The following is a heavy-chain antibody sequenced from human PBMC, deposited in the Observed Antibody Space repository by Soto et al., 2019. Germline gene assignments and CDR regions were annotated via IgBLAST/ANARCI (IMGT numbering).Heavy chain of an antibody. Sequence: ASVKVSCKASGYTFTSYGISWVRQAPGQGLEWMGWISAYNGNTNYAQKLQGRVTMTTDTSTSTAYMELRSLRSDDTAVYYCARDGPYHKTYYDFWSGYYPPPQPHQPGMDVWGQGTTVTVSS. J-gene: IGHJ6*02. CDR3: ARDGPYHKTYYDFWSGYYPPPQPHQPGMDV. CDR1: GYTFTSYG. V-gene: IGHV1-18*01. D-gene: IGHD3-3*01. CDR2: ISAYNGNT.